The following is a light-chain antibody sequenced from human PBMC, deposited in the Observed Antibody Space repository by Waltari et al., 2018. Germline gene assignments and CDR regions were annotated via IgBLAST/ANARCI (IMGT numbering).Light chain of an antibody. CDR1: QDISTA. CDR3: QQFHNYPPT. Sequence: AIQLTQSPSSLSASVGDRVTITCRASQDISTALAWYQQKSGEAPKLLIYDASTLGSGVPSGFSGSGTGTDFTLTISRLQPEDFSTYHCQQFHNYPPTFGQGTRLEIK. V-gene: IGKV1D-13*01. CDR2: DAS. J-gene: IGKJ5*01.